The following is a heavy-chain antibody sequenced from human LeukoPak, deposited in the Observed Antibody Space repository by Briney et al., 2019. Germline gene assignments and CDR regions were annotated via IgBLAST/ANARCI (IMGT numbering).Heavy chain of an antibody. J-gene: IGHJ4*02. D-gene: IGHD6-19*01. V-gene: IGHV3-7*03. CDR1: GFTFSSYW. CDR3: AKGGGIAVAGPGPRYYFDY. CDR2: IKQDGSEK. Sequence: PGGSLRLSCAASGFTFSSYWMSWVRQAPGKGLEWVANIKQDGSEKYYVDSVKGRFTISRDNAKNSLYLQMNSLRAEDTALYYCAKGGGIAVAGPGPRYYFDYWGQGTLVTVSS.